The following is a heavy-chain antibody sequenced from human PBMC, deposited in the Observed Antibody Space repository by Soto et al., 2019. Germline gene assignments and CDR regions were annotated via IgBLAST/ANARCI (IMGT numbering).Heavy chain of an antibody. Sequence: SETMSVTCTVAGGNIISGGYYWSWIKKHPGTGLEWIGYISYSGSTNYNPSLKSRVTISVDTSKNQFSLKLSSVTAADTAVYYCARDYYGSGSPPFGYWGQGTLVTVSS. D-gene: IGHD3-10*01. J-gene: IGHJ4*02. V-gene: IGHV4-61*08. CDR3: ARDYYGSGSPPFGY. CDR1: GGNIISGGYY. CDR2: ISYSGST.